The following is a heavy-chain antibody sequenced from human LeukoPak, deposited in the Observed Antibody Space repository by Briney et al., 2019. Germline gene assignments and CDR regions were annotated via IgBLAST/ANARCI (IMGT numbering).Heavy chain of an antibody. CDR3: AKDGSYYFDY. Sequence: GGSLRLSCAASGFTFSTYNMNWVRQDPGKGLEWVSAVGGTDGRTYYAAFVKGRFTIYRDNSKNTLYLQMNSLRAEDTAVYYCAKDGSYYFDYWGQGTLVTVSS. V-gene: IGHV3-23*01. J-gene: IGHJ4*02. CDR1: GFTFSTYN. CDR2: VGGTDGRT.